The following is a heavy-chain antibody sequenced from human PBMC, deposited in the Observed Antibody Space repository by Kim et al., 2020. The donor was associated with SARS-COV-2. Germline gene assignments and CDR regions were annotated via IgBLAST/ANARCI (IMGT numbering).Heavy chain of an antibody. CDR2: ISGSADKT. CDR3: AKRGYYDSRTYYPNWFDP. D-gene: IGHD3-22*01. V-gene: IGHV3-23*01. J-gene: IGHJ5*02. CDR1: GFTFNYYA. Sequence: GGSLRLSCAASGFTFNYYAMSWVRQAPGKGLEWVSTISGSADKTFYADSVRGRFTISRDNSKNTLYLQMNSLRAEDTAVYFCAKRGYYDSRTYYPNWFDPWGQGPLVTVSS.